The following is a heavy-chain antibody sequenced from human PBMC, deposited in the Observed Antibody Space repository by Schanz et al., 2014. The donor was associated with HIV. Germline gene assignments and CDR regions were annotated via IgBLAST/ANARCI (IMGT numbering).Heavy chain of an antibody. V-gene: IGHV3-30*18. Sequence: QEQLVESGGGVVQPGRSLRLSCVASGFNFNSYGMHWVRQAPGKGLEWVAVISYDGTKKHYADSVKGRFTISRDNSKNTLYLQMNSLRAEDTAVYYCAKPEYDSSGNSQSHFDYWGQGTLVTVSS. J-gene: IGHJ4*02. CDR3: AKPEYDSSGNSQSHFDY. CDR2: ISYDGTKK. CDR1: GFNFNSYG. D-gene: IGHD3-22*01.